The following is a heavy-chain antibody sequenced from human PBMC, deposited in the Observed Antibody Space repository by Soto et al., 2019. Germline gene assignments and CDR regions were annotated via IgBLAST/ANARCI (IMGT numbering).Heavy chain of an antibody. J-gene: IGHJ6*02. CDR3: ARDIKDIVVVPAARAQYYYGMDV. CDR2: IIPILGIA. Sequence: SVKVSCKASGGTFSSYTISWVRQAPGQGLEWMGRIIPILGIANYAQKFQGRVTITADKSTSTAYMELSSLRSEDTAVYYCARDIKDIVVVPAARAQYYYGMDVWGQ. CDR1: GGTFSSYT. V-gene: IGHV1-69*04. D-gene: IGHD2-2*01.